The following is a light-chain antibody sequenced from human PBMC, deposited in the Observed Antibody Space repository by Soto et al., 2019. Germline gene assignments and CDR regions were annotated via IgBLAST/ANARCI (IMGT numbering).Light chain of an antibody. V-gene: IGLV2-14*01. CDR1: SNDIGTYNY. J-gene: IGLJ1*01. Sequence: SALTQPASVSGSPGQSITISCTGTSNDIGTYNYVSWYQQHPGKAPKVMIYEVSNRPSGISSRFSGSKSGNTASLTISGLQAEDEADYYCTSYTTISTLYVFGSGTKVTVL. CDR2: EVS. CDR3: TSYTTISTLYV.